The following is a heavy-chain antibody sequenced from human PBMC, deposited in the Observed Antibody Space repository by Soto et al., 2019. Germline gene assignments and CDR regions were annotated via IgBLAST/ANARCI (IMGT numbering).Heavy chain of an antibody. Sequence: SETLSLTCAVSGGSISSSNWWSWVRQPPGKGLEWIGEIYHSGSTNYNPSLKSRVTISVDKSKNQFSLKLSSVTAADTAVYYCARGATDYGDYIYYGMDVWGQGTTVTVSS. J-gene: IGHJ6*02. CDR1: GGSISSSNW. CDR2: IYHSGST. V-gene: IGHV4-4*02. CDR3: ARGATDYGDYIYYGMDV. D-gene: IGHD4-17*01.